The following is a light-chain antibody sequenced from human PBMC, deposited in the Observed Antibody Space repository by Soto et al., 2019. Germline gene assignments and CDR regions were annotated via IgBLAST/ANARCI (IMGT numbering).Light chain of an antibody. CDR2: EVS. CDR3: SSHGGGNNWGV. V-gene: IGLV2-8*01. CDR1: SNDVGGYNY. Sequence: QSVLTQPASVSGSPGQSITISCTGTSNDVGGYNYVSWYQQHPGKAPKLMIYEVSKRPSGVPDRFSGSKSGNTASLTVSGLQAEDEADYFCSSHGGGNNWGVFGGGTKLTVL. J-gene: IGLJ3*02.